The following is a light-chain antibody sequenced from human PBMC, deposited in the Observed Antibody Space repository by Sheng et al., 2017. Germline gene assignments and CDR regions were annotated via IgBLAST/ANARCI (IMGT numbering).Light chain of an antibody. Sequence: SYELTQPPSVSVSPGQTARITCSGDALPNKHAYWYQQKVRPGPXCWSSMRAASDPPGIPERFSGSNSGTMATLTISGAQVEDEGEYYCYSTDSSGTQRVFGGRDQADRP. J-gene: IGLJ2*01. V-gene: IGLV3-10*01. CDR2: RAA. CDR3: YSTDSSGTQRV. CDR1: ALPNKH.